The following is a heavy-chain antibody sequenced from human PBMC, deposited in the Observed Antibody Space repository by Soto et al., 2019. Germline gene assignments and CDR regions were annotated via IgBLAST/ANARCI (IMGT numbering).Heavy chain of an antibody. CDR2: VSYGGSI. V-gene: IGHV4-59*01. J-gene: IGHJ3*02. Sequence: PSETLSLTCSVSGGSISSSSWSWIRQPPGKRLEWVGYVSYGGSIKYNPSLQSRVTISGDTSKNQVSLKMTSVTAADTAVYYCARALHYYDTSGYYPPWAFDILGQGTMVTVSS. CDR1: GGSISSSS. CDR3: ARALHYYDTSGYYPPWAFDI. D-gene: IGHD3-22*01.